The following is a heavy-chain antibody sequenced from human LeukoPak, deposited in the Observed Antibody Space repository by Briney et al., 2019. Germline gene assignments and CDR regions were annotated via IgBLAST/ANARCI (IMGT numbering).Heavy chain of an antibody. D-gene: IGHD3-3*01. CDR1: GVSIAVFGGSIDSSSYF. Sequence: SETLSLTCTLSGVSIAVFGGSIDSSSYFWAWVRQPPGKGLEWIGEINHSGSTNYNPSLKSRVTISVDTSKNQFSLKLSSVTAADTAVYYCARSIDFWKAFDIWGQGTMVTVSS. CDR3: ARSIDFWKAFDI. CDR2: INHSGST. V-gene: IGHV4-39*07. J-gene: IGHJ3*02.